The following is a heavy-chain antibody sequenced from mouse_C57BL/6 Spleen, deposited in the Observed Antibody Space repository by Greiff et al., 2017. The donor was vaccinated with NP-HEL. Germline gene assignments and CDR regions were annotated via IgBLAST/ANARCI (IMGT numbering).Heavy chain of an antibody. Sequence: EVKLVESGGGLVKPGGSLKLSCAASGFTFSDYGMHWVRQAPEKGLEWVAYISSGSSTIYYADTVKGRFTISRDNAKNTLFLQMTSLRSEDTAMYYCARGDRSNYSLHWYFDVWGTGTTVTVSS. CDR3: ARGDRSNYSLHWYFDV. V-gene: IGHV5-17*01. CDR2: ISSGSSTI. D-gene: IGHD2-5*01. CDR1: GFTFSDYG. J-gene: IGHJ1*03.